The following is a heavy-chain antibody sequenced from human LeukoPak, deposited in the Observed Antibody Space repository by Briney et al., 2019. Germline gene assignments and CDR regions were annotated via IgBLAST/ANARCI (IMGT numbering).Heavy chain of an antibody. CDR1: GGSINNYY. V-gene: IGHV4-59*12. CDR3: ARIAGGLYFYYYYVDV. J-gene: IGHJ6*03. D-gene: IGHD3-16*01. CDR2: KYYRGST. Sequence: ASETLSLACTVSGGSINNYYWNWIRQPPGKGLEWIGNKYYRGSTYYNPSLKSRVTISVDTSKNQFSLNLTSVTAADTSVYYCARIAGGLYFYYYYVDVWGKGITVTVSS.